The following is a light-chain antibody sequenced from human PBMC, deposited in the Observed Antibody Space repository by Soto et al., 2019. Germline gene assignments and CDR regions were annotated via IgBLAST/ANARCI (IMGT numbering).Light chain of an antibody. V-gene: IGKV1-39*01. CDR1: QSISNS. J-gene: IGKJ5*01. CDR2: AAS. CDR3: QQSYRTLSIT. Sequence: DIQMTQSPSSLSASVGDRVTITCRASQSISNSLNWYQQKPGTAPKLLIYAASSLQSGVPSRFSGSGSGTDFTLTISSLQPEDFATYYCQQSYRTLSITFGQGTRLEIK.